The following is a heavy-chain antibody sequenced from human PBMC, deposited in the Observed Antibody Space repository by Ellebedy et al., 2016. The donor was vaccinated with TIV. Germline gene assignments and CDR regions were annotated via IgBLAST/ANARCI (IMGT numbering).Heavy chain of an antibody. CDR2: INPSGGST. V-gene: IGHV1-46*01. CDR1: GYTFTSYY. J-gene: IGHJ5*02. CDR3: AREWPISIYSSTQETGWFDP. Sequence: ASVKVSCXASGYTFTSYYMHWVRQAPGQGLEWMGIINPSGGSTSYAQKFQGRVTMTRDTSTSTVYMELSSLRSEDTAVYYCAREWPISIYSSTQETGWFDPWGQGTLVTVSS. D-gene: IGHD6-13*01.